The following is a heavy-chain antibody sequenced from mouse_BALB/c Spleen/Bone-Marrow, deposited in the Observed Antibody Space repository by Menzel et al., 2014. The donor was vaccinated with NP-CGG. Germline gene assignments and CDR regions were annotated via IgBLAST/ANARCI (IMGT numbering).Heavy chain of an antibody. CDR3: ARAAITTVVAGY. Sequence: VQLQQSGGGLVQPGGSRKLSCAASGFTFSSFGMHWVRPAPEKGVEWVAYISSGSSNLYYADTVKGRLTISRDNPKNTLFLQMTSLRSEDTAMYYCARAAITTVVAGYWGQGTTLTVSS. V-gene: IGHV5-17*02. J-gene: IGHJ2*01. CDR2: ISSGSSNL. D-gene: IGHD1-1*01. CDR1: GFTFSSFG.